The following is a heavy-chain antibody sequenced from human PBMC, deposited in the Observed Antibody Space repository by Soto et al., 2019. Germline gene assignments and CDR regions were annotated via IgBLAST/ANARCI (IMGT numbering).Heavy chain of an antibody. J-gene: IGHJ6*04. Sequence: PSETLSLTCTVSGGSISNNDYYWSWSRQPPGKGLECIGYIFYSGSTYYNPSLESRITMSVDKSKNQFSLQSSYGTPADTAVYFCAREISGVVLARHYIDVRGKGTKVTVPP. CDR3: AREISGVVLARHYIDV. CDR2: IFYSGST. D-gene: IGHD3-3*01. V-gene: IGHV4-30-4*01. CDR1: GGSISNNDYY.